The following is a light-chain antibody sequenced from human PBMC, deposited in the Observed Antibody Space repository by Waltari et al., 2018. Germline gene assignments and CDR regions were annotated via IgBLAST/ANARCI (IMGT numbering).Light chain of an antibody. J-gene: IGLJ2*01. V-gene: IGLV3-21*04. CDR1: NIGSKS. Sequence: SYVVTQSPSVSVAPGATARITCGGDNIGSKSVHWYQQRPGQAPVLVISYDSDRPSGIHERFSGSNSGNTATLTSSWVEAEDEADYYCLVWHSTIDHQGVFGGGTKLTVL. CDR2: YDS. CDR3: LVWHSTIDHQGV.